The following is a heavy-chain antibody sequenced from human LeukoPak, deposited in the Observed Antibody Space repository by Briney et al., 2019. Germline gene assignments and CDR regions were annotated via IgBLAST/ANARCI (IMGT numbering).Heavy chain of an antibody. CDR2: IYYSGST. Sequence: SETLSLTCTVSGGSVSSGSYYWSWIRQPPGKGLEWIGYIYYSGSTNYNPSLKSRVTISVDTSKNQFSLKLSSVTAADTAVYYCVRGDYGGNQNYWGQGTLVTVSS. D-gene: IGHD4-17*01. J-gene: IGHJ4*02. CDR3: VRGDYGGNQNY. V-gene: IGHV4-61*01. CDR1: GGSVSSGSYY.